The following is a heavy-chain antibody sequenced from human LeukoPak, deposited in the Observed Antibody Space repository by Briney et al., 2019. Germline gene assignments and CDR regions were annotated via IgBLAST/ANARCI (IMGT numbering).Heavy chain of an antibody. CDR2: INNFGTVT. D-gene: IGHD2-21*01. V-gene: IGHV3-48*03. CDR1: GFTFTNYE. CDR3: ARDPANCGDYADH. J-gene: IGHJ5*02. Sequence: GGSLRLSCAASGFTFTNYELNWVRQAPGKGLEWVSYINNFGTVTHYADSVEGRFTISRDNAKNSLHLQMDSLRVEDTAVYYCARDPANCGDYADHWGQGTLVTVSS.